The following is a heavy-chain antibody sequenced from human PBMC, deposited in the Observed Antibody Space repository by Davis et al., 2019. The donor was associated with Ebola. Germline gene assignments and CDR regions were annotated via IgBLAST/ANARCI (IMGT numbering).Heavy chain of an antibody. V-gene: IGHV4-34*01. D-gene: IGHD2-15*01. J-gene: IGHJ4*02. Sequence: MPSETLSLTCAVYGGSFSDYYWAWIRQPPEMALEWIGEINQSGSTNYNPSLESRVTMSIDTSKNQFSLKLSSVTAADTAVYYCAREDASSTSADYWGQGILVTVSS. CDR3: AREDASSTSADY. CDR2: INQSGST. CDR1: GGSFSDYY.